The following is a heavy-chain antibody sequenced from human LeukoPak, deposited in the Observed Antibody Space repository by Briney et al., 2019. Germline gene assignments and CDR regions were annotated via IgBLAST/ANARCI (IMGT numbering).Heavy chain of an antibody. D-gene: IGHD2-15*01. Sequence: GGSLRLSWPASGFTFSSYWMHGVRQVAGKGLVWVSRINSDGSSTSYADSVKGRFTISRDNAKNTLYLQMNSLRAEDTAVYYCARARGSGYCSGGSCYLVDYYYGMDVWGQGTTVTVSS. CDR2: INSDGSST. CDR1: GFTFSSYW. CDR3: ARARGSGYCSGGSCYLVDYYYGMDV. J-gene: IGHJ6*02. V-gene: IGHV3-74*01.